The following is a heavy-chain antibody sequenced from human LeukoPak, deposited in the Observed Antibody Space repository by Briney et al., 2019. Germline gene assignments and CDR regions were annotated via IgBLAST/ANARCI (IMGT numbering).Heavy chain of an antibody. CDR3: VRDTIDSNSDY. CDR2: IYSGGST. V-gene: IGHV3-53*05. J-gene: IGHJ4*02. CDR1: VFTVSSNY. D-gene: IGHD4-11*01. Sequence: GGSLRLSCTASVFTVSSNYMTWVRQAPGKGLEWVSVIYSGGSTYYADSVKGRFTISRDSSKNTLFLQMNSLRPADTAIYYCVRDTIDSNSDYWGQGTLVTVSS.